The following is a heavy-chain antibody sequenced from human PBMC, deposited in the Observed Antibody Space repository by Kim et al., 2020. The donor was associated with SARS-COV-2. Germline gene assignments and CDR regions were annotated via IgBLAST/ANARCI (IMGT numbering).Heavy chain of an antibody. D-gene: IGHD3-10*01. CDR1: GFTFDDYG. CDR2: INWNGGST. Sequence: GGSLRLSCAASGFTFDDYGMSWVRQAPGKGLEWVSGINWNGGSTGYADSVKGRFTISRDNAKNSLYLQMNSLRAEDTALYYCARDRELMVRGVISHYGMDVWGQGTTVTVSS. CDR3: ARDRELMVRGVISHYGMDV. V-gene: IGHV3-20*04. J-gene: IGHJ6*02.